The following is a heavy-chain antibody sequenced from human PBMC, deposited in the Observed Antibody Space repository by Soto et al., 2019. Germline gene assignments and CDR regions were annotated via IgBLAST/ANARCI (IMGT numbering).Heavy chain of an antibody. V-gene: IGHV3-66*02. J-gene: IGHJ4*02. CDR1: GFTVSSNY. Sequence: GGSLRLSCAASGFTVSSNYMSWVRHAPGKGLEWVSVIYSGGSTYYADSVKGRFTISRDNSKNTLYLQMNSLRAEDTAVYYCAKEVDFDWAPLDYWGQGTLVTGSS. CDR2: IYSGGST. CDR3: AKEVDFDWAPLDY. D-gene: IGHD3-9*01.